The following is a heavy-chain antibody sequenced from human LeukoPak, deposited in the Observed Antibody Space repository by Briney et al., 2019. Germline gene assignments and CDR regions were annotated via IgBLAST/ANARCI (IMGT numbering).Heavy chain of an antibody. CDR1: GFTFNIYP. V-gene: IGHV3-23*01. Sequence: PGGPLTLSCAASGFTFNIYPMIGLRHARGEAVEWVSAISGSGGSPYSADSVKGQFTLSRHNSNHTPYLPMNSLRAEATAVYYCANARRAIAAAGSHFDYCRQATLVTVSS. CDR3: ANARRAIAAAGSHFDY. CDR2: ISGSGGSP. J-gene: IGHJ4*02. D-gene: IGHD6-13*01.